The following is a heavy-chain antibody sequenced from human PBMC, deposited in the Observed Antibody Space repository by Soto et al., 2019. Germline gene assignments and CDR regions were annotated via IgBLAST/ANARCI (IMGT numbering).Heavy chain of an antibody. CDR3: AKVGSVGSGWSNG. J-gene: IGHJ4*02. CDR2: TIGSGGST. CDR1: GFTFSSYA. Sequence: PGGSLRLSCAASGFTFSSYAMSWVRQAPGKGLEWVSTTIGSGGSTYYAGSVKGRFTISRDNSKNTLYLQMNSLRAEDTAVYYCAKVGSVGSGWSNGWGQGTLVTVS. D-gene: IGHD6-19*01. V-gene: IGHV3-23*01.